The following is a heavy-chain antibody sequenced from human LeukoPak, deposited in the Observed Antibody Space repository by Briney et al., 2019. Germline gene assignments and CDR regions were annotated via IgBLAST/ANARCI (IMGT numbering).Heavy chain of an antibody. CDR2: INPNSGGT. CDR1: GYTFTGYY. J-gene: IGHJ5*02. V-gene: IGHV1-2*02. D-gene: IGHD3-10*01. CDR3: WAPLWFGELYNWFDP. Sequence: ASVKVSCKASGYTFTGYYMHWVRQAPGQGLEWMGWINPNSGGTNYAQKFQGRVTMTRDTSISTAYMELSRLRSDDTAVYYCWAPLWFGELYNWFDPWGQGTLVTVSS.